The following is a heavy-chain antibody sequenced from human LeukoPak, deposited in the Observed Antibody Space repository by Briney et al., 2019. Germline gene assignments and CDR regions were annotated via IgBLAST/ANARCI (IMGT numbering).Heavy chain of an antibody. V-gene: IGHV1-69*05. D-gene: IGHD2-2*01. CDR2: IIPIFGTA. CDR1: GGTFSSYA. Sequence: GASVKVSCKASGGTFSSYAISWVRQAPGQGLEWMGGIIPIFGTANYAQKSQGRVTITTDESTSTAYMELSSLRSEDTAVYYCARPDIVVVPAGPYYYYYMDVWGKGTTVTVSS. CDR3: ARPDIVVVPAGPYYYYYMDV. J-gene: IGHJ6*03.